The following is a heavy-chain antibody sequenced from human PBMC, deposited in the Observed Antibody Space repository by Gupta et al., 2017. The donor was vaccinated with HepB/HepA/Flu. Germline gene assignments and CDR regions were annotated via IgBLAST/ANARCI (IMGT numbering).Heavy chain of an antibody. CDR1: GFTFSTYA. D-gene: IGHD3-10*01. Sequence: QVHLVESGGDVVQPGRSLRLSCAASGFTFSTYAFHWFRQAPGKGLEWVSSISYDGYNEYYAVPAKGRFTISRDNSKNTVYLQMNSLRPEDTAVYYCARERWSGSYYTDTFDMWGQGTMVTVS. V-gene: IGHV3-30-3*01. J-gene: IGHJ3*02. CDR2: ISYDGYNE. CDR3: ARERWSGSYYTDTFDM.